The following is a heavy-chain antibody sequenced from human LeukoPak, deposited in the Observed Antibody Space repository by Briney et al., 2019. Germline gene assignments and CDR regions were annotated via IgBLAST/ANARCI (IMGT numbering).Heavy chain of an antibody. J-gene: IGHJ6*03. CDR2: IYCSGDNK. D-gene: IGHD6-19*01. CDR1: GFTIYSIG. V-gene: IGHV3-NL1*01. Sequence: QTGGSLTLFCSGSGFTIYSIGMVRQPPAPGEGRVGCLNIYCSGDNKLHADSGKGPFTISRDKSKNTLYLQMNSLRAEDTAVYYCAKDFSGWYEGGHYYYYYMDVWGKGTTVTISS. CDR3: AKDFSGWYEGGHYYYYYMDV.